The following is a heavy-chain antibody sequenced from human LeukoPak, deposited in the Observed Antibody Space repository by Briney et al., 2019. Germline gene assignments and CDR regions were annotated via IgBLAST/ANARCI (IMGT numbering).Heavy chain of an antibody. D-gene: IGHD5-24*01. CDR1: GGSISSYY. Sequence: SETLSLTCSVSGGSISSYYWSWLRQPPGKGLEWIGYIYYSGSTSYNPSLKSRVTISVDTSKSQFSLKLSSVTAADTAVYYCARGDGWYYGMDVWGPGATVTVSS. J-gene: IGHJ6*02. CDR3: ARGDGWYYGMDV. CDR2: IYYSGST. V-gene: IGHV4-59*01.